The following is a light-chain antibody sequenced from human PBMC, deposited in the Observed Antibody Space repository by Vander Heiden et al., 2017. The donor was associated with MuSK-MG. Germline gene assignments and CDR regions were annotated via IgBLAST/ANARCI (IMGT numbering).Light chain of an antibody. CDR1: QTINTY. CDR3: QQSYNTLRLS. J-gene: IGKJ4*01. V-gene: IGKV1-39*01. Sequence: DIQMTHSLSSLSASVGDRVTTTCRASQTINTYLHWYQQKPGNAPNPLIYTSSILQRAAPSRFSRRGSGTDFTLTMTRLQPEDFATYYCQQSYNTLRLSFAAGTKVEIK. CDR2: TSS.